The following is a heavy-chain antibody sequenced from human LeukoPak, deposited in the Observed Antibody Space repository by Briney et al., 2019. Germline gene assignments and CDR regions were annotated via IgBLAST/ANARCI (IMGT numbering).Heavy chain of an antibody. CDR3: ACWPPVTTGWFEP. D-gene: IGHD4-17*01. J-gene: IGHJ5*02. CDR2: IYYSGNT. V-gene: IGHV4-30-4*01. Sequence: PSETLSLTCTVSGGSIRTTDYYWSWIRQRPGKGLEWIGYIYYSGNTYYNPSLRSRATISVDTSKNQFFLELYSVTDADTAVYFCACWPPVTTGWFEPWGQGILVTVSP. CDR1: GGSIRTTDYY.